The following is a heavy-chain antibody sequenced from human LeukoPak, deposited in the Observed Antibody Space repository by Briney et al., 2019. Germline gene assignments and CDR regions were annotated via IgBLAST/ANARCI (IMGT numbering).Heavy chain of an antibody. Sequence: PSETLSLTCTVSGGSISSYYWSWIRQPPGKGLEWIGYIYYSGSTNYNPSLKSRVTISVDTSKNQFSLKLSSVTAADTAVYYCASGSGYYLHYFDYWGQGTLVTVSS. D-gene: IGHD3-22*01. J-gene: IGHJ4*02. CDR2: IYYSGST. CDR1: GGSISSYY. V-gene: IGHV4-59*01. CDR3: ASGSGYYLHYFDY.